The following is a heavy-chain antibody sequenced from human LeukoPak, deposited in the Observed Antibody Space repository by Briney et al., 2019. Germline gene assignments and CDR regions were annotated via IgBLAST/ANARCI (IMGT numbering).Heavy chain of an antibody. D-gene: IGHD3-22*01. CDR2: ISYSGST. CDR1: GGSITSSNYQ. V-gene: IGHV4-39*01. J-gene: IGHJ4*02. CDR3: ARRAPVGWLLLYNGAEFDY. Sequence: SETLSLTCTVSGGSITSSNYQWGWIRQPPGKGLEWIGSISYSGSTYFNLSLKSRVMISVDTSSNQISLKLSSVTAADTAVYYCARRAPVGWLLLYNGAEFDYWGQGTLVTVSS.